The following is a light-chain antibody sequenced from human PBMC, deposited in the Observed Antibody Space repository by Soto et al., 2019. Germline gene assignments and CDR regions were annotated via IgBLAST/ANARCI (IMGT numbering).Light chain of an antibody. Sequence: EIVMTQSPATLSVSPGERATLSCRASQSVSSNLAWYQQTPGQAPRLLIYGASTRATGIPARFSGSGSGTEFTLTISSLQSEDFAVYYCQQHNSHAFGGGTKVDI. CDR1: QSVSSN. V-gene: IGKV3D-15*01. J-gene: IGKJ4*01. CDR3: QQHNSHA. CDR2: GAS.